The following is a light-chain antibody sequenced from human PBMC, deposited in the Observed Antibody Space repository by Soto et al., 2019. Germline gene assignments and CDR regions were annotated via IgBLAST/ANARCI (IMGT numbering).Light chain of an antibody. CDR1: QSISSY. J-gene: IGKJ4*01. V-gene: IGKV1-39*01. CDR3: QKSSSTVLT. Sequence: DIQMTQSPSSLSASVGDRVTITCRASQSISSYLNWYQQKPGKAPKLLIYAASSLQGGVPSRFSGSGSGTAFTLTISSLQREDCAIYYCQKSSSTVLTFGGGTKVEIK. CDR2: AAS.